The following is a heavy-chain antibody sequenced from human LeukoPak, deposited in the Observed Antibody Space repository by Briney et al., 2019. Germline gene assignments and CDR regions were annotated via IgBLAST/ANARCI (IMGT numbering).Heavy chain of an antibody. Sequence: PSETLSLTCALSGASISTYHWTWIRQSAGKGLEWIGRIFSSGSTDLNPSLTSRVALSLDTSQNQLSLRLTPMTAADTAIYYCAKKDGDFWGQGILVTVSS. CDR3: AKKDGDF. D-gene: IGHD2-15*01. CDR1: GASISTYH. CDR2: IFSSGST. V-gene: IGHV4-59*10. J-gene: IGHJ4*02.